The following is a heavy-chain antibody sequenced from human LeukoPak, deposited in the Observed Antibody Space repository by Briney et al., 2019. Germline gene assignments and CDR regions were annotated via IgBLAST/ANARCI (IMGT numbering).Heavy chain of an antibody. CDR1: GFTSTTYW. Sequence: HPGGSLRLSCTASGFTSTTYWMSWVRHPPGKGLEWVANIKQDGTEKYYVDSVKGRFTISRDNAKNSLYLQMNSLRVEDTAVYYCGRGQARMARGKGTTVTVSS. J-gene: IGHJ6*04. CDR2: IKQDGTEK. D-gene: IGHD2-8*01. V-gene: IGHV3-7*01. CDR3: GRGQARMA.